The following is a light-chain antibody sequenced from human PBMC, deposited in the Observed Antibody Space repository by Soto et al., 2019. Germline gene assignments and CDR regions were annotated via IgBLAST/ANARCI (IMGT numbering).Light chain of an antibody. CDR2: EGS. Sequence: QSALPQPASVSGSPGQSITISCTGTSRDVGSYNLVSWYQQHPGKAPKLIIYEGSKRPSGVSDLFSGYKSDNTASLTISGLQAEDAADYYCCSYAGISAVMVFGGGNKLTVL. J-gene: IGLJ2*01. CDR1: SRDVGSYNL. CDR3: CSYAGISAVMV. V-gene: IGLV2-23*01.